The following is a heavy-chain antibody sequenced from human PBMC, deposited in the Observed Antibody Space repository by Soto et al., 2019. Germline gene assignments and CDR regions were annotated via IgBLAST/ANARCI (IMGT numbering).Heavy chain of an antibody. CDR2: ISAYNGNT. J-gene: IGHJ4*02. CDR1: GYTFTSYY. Sequence: ASVKVSCKASGYTFTSYYLHWVRQAPGQGLEWMGWISAYNGNTNYAQKLQGRVTMTTDTSTSTAYMELRSLRSDDTAVYYCARVEWVVVAAPEYYFDYWGPGTLVTVFS. D-gene: IGHD2-15*01. V-gene: IGHV1-18*04. CDR3: ARVEWVVVAAPEYYFDY.